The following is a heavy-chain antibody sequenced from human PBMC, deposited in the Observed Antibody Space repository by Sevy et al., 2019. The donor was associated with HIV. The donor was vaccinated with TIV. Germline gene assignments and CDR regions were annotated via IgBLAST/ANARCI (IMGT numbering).Heavy chain of an antibody. D-gene: IGHD2-8*01. CDR3: ARDKNGHYYGLDV. Sequence: GGSLRLSCAVSGFPVSSSYMNWVRQAPGKGLEWVSVFYRSNKTDYADSVKGRFTISRDNAKNTLYLKMHSLRAEDTAVYFCARDKNGHYYGLDVWGQGTTVTVSS. CDR2: FYRSNKT. V-gene: IGHV3-53*01. CDR1: GFPVSSSY. J-gene: IGHJ6*02.